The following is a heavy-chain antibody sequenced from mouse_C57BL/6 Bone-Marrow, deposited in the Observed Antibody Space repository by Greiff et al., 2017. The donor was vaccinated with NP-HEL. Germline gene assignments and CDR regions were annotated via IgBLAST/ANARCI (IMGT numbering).Heavy chain of an antibody. V-gene: IGHV1-81*01. CDR2: IYPRSGNT. Sequence: VKLVESGAELARPGASVKLSCKASGYTFTSYGISWVKQRTGQGLEWIGEIYPRSGNTYYNEKFKGKATLTADKSSSTAYMELRSLTSEDSAVYFCARPPFAYWGQGTLVTVSA. CDR1: GYTFTSYG. J-gene: IGHJ3*01. CDR3: ARPPFAY.